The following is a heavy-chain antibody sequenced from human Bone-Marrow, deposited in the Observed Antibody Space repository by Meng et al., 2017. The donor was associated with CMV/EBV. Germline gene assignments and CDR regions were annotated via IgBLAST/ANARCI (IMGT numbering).Heavy chain of an antibody. CDR3: ANLVGATAGGMDV. D-gene: IGHD1-26*01. V-gene: IGHV3-7*01. Sequence: GESLKISCAASGFTFSNYWMSWVRQAPGRGLEWVANIKYDGSDKYYVHSVKGRFTISRDNAKNSLYLQMNSLRAEDTAVYYCANLVGATAGGMDVWGQGTTVTVSS. CDR1: GFTFSNYW. CDR2: IKYDGSDK. J-gene: IGHJ6*02.